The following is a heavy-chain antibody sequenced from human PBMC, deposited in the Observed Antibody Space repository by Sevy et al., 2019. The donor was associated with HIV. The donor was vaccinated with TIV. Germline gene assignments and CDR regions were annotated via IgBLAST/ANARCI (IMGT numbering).Heavy chain of an antibody. J-gene: IGHJ4*02. V-gene: IGHV3-7*01. CDR3: ARGPF. CDR2: IKEDGSEK. Sequence: GESLKISCAASGFMFSGVWMSWVRQAPGKIPELVANIKEDGSEKRYEDSVKGRSTISRDNAKNSLFLQMDSLRVEDTAVYYCARGPFWGPGALVTVSS. CDR1: GFMFSGVW.